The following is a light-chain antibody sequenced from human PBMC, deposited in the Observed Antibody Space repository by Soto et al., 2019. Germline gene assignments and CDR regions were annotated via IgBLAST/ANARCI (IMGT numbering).Light chain of an antibody. Sequence: EIVLTQSPGTLSLSPGERATLSCRASQSVSGRSLAWYQQKPGQAPRLLIYAASTRATGIPDKFSGGGSGTDFTLTINRLDPEDFAVYFCQQYVNSPCTFGQGTKVDIK. J-gene: IGKJ2*02. CDR1: QSVSGRS. V-gene: IGKV3-20*01. CDR2: AAS. CDR3: QQYVNSPCT.